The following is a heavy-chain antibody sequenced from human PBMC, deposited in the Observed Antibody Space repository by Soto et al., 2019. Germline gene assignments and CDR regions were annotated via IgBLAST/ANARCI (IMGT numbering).Heavy chain of an antibody. J-gene: IGHJ4*02. V-gene: IGHV1-8*01. CDR3: ARGRDTRNNRLLIVVVVAATYYFDY. CDR2: MNPNSGNT. CDR1: GYTFTSYD. D-gene: IGHD2-15*01. Sequence: QVQLVQSGAEVKKPGASVKVSCKASGYTFTSYDINWVRQATGQGLEWMGWMNPNSGNTGYAQKFQGRVTMTRNTSISTAYMELSSLRSEDTAVYYCARGRDTRNNRLLIVVVVAATYYFDYWGQGTLVTVSS.